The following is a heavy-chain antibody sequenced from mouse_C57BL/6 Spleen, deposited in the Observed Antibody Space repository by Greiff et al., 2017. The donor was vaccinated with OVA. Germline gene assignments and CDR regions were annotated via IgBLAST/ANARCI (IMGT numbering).Heavy chain of an antibody. J-gene: IGHJ4*01. D-gene: IGHD2-2*01. CDR2: ISYDGSN. V-gene: IGHV3-6*01. Sequence: EVKLEESGPGLVKPSQSLSLTCSVTGYSITSGYYWNWIRQFPGNKLEWMGYISYDGSNNYNPSLKNRISITRDTSKNQFFLKLNSVTTEDTATYYCARGDGYALWGQGTSVTVSS. CDR1: GYSITSGYY. CDR3: ARGDGYAL.